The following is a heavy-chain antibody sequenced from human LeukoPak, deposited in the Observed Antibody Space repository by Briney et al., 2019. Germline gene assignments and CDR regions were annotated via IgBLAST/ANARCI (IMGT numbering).Heavy chain of an antibody. Sequence: SETLSLTCSVSAYSISSDHSWGWIRQPPGKGLEWIANIYHSGSTYYNPSLKSRATVSVDTSKNQFSLKLSSVTAADTAVYYCAKVDTSIVLTFDPWGQGTLVTVSS. CDR2: IYHSGST. CDR3: AKVDTSIVLTFDP. J-gene: IGHJ5*01. CDR1: AYSISSDHS. V-gene: IGHV4-38-2*02. D-gene: IGHD1-26*01.